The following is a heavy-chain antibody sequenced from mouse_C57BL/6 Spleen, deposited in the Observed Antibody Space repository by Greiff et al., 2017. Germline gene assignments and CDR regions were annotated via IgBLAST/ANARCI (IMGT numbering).Heavy chain of an antibody. CDR1: GYTFTDHT. CDR3: ARGLAYYGSSYFNV. D-gene: IGHD1-1*01. J-gene: IGHJ1*03. Sequence: VQLHQSDAELVKPGASVKISCKVSGYTFTDHTIPWMKQRPEPGLEWIGYNFPRDGSTKYKEKFKGKATLTADKYSSTAYMQLNSLTSEDSAVYFCARGLAYYGSSYFNVWGTGTTVTVSS. CDR2: NFPRDGST. V-gene: IGHV1-78*01.